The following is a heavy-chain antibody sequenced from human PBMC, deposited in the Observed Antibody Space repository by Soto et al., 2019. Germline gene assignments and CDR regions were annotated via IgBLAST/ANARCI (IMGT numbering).Heavy chain of an antibody. D-gene: IGHD6-13*01. Sequence: SGPTLVNPTQTLTLTCTFSGFSLTSGVVGVGWIRQPPGEALEWLALIYWNDEQHYNPSLRNRLTITRDTSKNQVVLTMTNMDPVDTATYYCAHRLPGPSGYDVWGQGTTVTVSS. CDR2: IYWNDEQ. CDR3: AHRLPGPSGYDV. CDR1: GFSLTSGVVG. J-gene: IGHJ6*02. V-gene: IGHV2-5*01.